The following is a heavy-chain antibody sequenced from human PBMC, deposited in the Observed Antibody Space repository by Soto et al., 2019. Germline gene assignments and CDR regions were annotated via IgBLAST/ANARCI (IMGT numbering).Heavy chain of an antibody. CDR1: GFTFSSYA. Sequence: QVQLVESGGGVVQPGRSLRLSCAASGFTFSSYAMHWVRQAPGKGLEWVAVISYDGSNKYYADSVKGRFTISRDNSKNTLYLQMNSLRAEDTAVYYCARESLGVSYWGQGTLVTVSS. CDR2: ISYDGSNK. V-gene: IGHV3-30-3*01. D-gene: IGHD3-16*01. CDR3: ARESLGVSY. J-gene: IGHJ4*02.